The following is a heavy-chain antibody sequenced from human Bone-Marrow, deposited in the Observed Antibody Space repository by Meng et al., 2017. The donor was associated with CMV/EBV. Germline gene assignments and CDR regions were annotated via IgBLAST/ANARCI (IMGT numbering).Heavy chain of an antibody. J-gene: IGHJ4*02. CDR3: ARRGGVVPAAFYFDD. Sequence: SETLSLTCAVYGGSFSGYYWSWIRQPPGKGLEWIGEINHSGSTNYNPSLKSRVTISVDTSKNQFSLKLSSVTAADTAVYYCARRGGVVPAAFYFDDWGQGTLVTVSS. D-gene: IGHD2-2*01. V-gene: IGHV4-34*01. CDR1: GGSFSGYY. CDR2: INHSGST.